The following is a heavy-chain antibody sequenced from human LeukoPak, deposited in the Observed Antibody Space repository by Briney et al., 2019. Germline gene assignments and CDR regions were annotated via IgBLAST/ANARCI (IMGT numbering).Heavy chain of an antibody. CDR1: GFTFDDYG. D-gene: IGHD6-19*01. CDR2: INWNGGST. CDR3: ARTGPYSSGWYEYYFDY. J-gene: IGHJ4*02. Sequence: TGGSLRLSCAASGFTFDDYGMSRVRQAPGKGLEWVSGINWNGGSTGYADSVKGRSTISRDNAKNSLYLQMNSLRAEDTALYHCARTGPYSSGWYEYYFDYWGQGTLVTVSS. V-gene: IGHV3-20*01.